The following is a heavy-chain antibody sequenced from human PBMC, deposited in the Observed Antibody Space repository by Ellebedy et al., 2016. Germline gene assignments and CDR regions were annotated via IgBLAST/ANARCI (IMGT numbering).Heavy chain of an antibody. Sequence: GESLKISXTASGLNLNTFFMTWVRQAPGKGLEWVSTISAGSDTTRLADSVKGRFTISRDNSRNILYLQMSSLRDEDSAIYYCREGHYSDVWGQGTQVTVSA. CDR2: ISAGSDTT. J-gene: IGHJ4*02. V-gene: IGHV3-23*01. CDR3: REGHYSDV. CDR1: GLNLNTFF.